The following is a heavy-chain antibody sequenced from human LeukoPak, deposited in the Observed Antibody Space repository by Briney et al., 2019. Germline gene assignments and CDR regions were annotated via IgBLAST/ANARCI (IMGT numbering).Heavy chain of an antibody. Sequence: GGSLRLSCAASGFTFSSYEMNWVRQAPGKGLEWVSYISSSGSTIYYADSVKGRFTISRDNSKNTLYLQMNSLRAEDTAVYYCAKDLYGSGNQEFDYWGRGTLVTVSS. J-gene: IGHJ4*02. CDR3: AKDLYGSGNQEFDY. D-gene: IGHD3-10*01. CDR1: GFTFSSYE. V-gene: IGHV3-48*03. CDR2: ISSSGSTI.